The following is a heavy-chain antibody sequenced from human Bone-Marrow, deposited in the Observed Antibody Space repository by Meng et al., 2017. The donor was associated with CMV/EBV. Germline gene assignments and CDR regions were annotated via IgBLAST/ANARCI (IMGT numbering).Heavy chain of an antibody. V-gene: IGHV4-31*03. CDR3: AREVRKRWLQLHYFDY. D-gene: IGHD5-24*01. J-gene: IGHJ4*02. CDR1: RGSISSGGYY. CDR2: IYYSGST. Sequence: SETLSLTCTVSRGSISSGGYYWNWIRQQSGKGLEWIGYIYYSGSTFYNPSLKSRVTISVDTSKNQFSLKLSSVTAADTAVYYCAREVRKRWLQLHYFDYWGQGTLVTVSS.